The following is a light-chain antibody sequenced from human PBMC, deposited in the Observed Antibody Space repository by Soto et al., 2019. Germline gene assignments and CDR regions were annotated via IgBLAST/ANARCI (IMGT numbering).Light chain of an antibody. Sequence: QSVLTQPPSLSATPGQRVNISCSGSFSNIGDNAVNWYQQLPGAAPKLLIYLNDQRPSGVPARFSGSKSGTSAFLAISGLQSEDEADYYCAAWDDSLNALFGTGTKLTVL. CDR2: LND. CDR1: FSNIGDNA. V-gene: IGLV1-44*01. J-gene: IGLJ1*01. CDR3: AAWDDSLNAL.